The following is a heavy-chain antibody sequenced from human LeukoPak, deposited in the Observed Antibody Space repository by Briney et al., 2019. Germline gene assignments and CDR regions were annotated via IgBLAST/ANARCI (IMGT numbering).Heavy chain of an antibody. Sequence: SETLSLTCAVYGGSFSGYYWSWIRQPPGKGLEWIGEINHSGSTNYNPSLKSRVTISVDTSKNQFSLKLSSVTAADTAVYYCAREAPCGNGGSCYGIGDYWGQGTLVTVSS. D-gene: IGHD2-15*01. J-gene: IGHJ4*02. CDR3: AREAPCGNGGSCYGIGDY. CDR2: INHSGST. CDR1: GGSFSGYY. V-gene: IGHV4-34*01.